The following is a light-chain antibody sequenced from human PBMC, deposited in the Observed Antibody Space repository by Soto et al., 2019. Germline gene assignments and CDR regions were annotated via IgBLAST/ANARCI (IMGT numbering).Light chain of an antibody. V-gene: IGKV1-5*03. J-gene: IGKJ2*03. CDR3: QQYNSYPYS. Sequence: IQMTQSPSTLSASVGDRVSITCRASQTIFSWLAWYQQKPGKATNLLIYKASSLESGLPSRYRGSGSGTEFTLTISGLQPDDFAAYYCQQYNSYPYSFGQGTKLEIK. CDR2: KAS. CDR1: QTIFSW.